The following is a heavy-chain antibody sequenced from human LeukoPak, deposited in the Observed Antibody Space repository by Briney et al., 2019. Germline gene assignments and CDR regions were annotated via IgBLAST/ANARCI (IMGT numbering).Heavy chain of an antibody. CDR3: ASGKETSMAQGY. D-gene: IGHD5-18*01. CDR1: GFTVSSNY. CDR2: IYSGGSI. V-gene: IGHV3-53*01. Sequence: GGSLRLSCAVSGFTVSSNYMTWVRRAPGKGLEWVSVIYSGGSIYYADPVKGRFTISRDISKNTVDLQLNSLRAEDTAVYYCASGKETSMAQGYWGQGTLVTVSS. J-gene: IGHJ4*02.